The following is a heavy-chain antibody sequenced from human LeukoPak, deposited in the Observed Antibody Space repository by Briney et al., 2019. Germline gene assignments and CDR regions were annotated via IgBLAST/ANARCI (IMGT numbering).Heavy chain of an antibody. CDR3: ARDQYYSFDS. V-gene: IGHV3-30*04. Sequence: PGGSLRLSCAASGFTFSTYAMSWVRLPPGKGLEWVAVITYDGNSQNYADSVKGRFTISRDNSKNTLDLQMNSLRVEDTAIYYCARDQYYSFDSWGQGTLVTVSS. D-gene: IGHD2/OR15-2a*01. CDR1: GFTFSTYA. J-gene: IGHJ4*02. CDR2: ITYDGNSQ.